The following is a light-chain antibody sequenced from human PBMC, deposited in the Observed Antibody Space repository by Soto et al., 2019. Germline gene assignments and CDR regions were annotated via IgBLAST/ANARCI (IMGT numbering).Light chain of an antibody. CDR2: GVS. CDR3: LSYTGSSTSYV. J-gene: IGLJ1*01. V-gene: IGLV2-14*01. Sequence: QSVLTQPASVSGSPGQSITISCSGTRSDIGSYNYVAWYQQFPGKTPKILIYGVSNRLSGVSSRFSGSKSGNTASLAISGLQAQEQAHYHCLSYTGSSTSYVFGSGTKVTV. CDR1: RSDIGSYNY.